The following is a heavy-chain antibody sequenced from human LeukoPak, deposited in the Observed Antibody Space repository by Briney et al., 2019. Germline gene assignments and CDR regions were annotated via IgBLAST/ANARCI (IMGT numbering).Heavy chain of an antibody. CDR2: IYPGDSDT. Sequence: GESLKISCKGSGYSFTSYWIGRVRQMPGKGLEWMGIIYPGDSDTRYSPSFQGQVTISADKSISTAYLQWSSLKASDTAMYYCARLLTSGYCSGGSCKSHFDCWGQGTLVTVSS. CDR1: GYSFTSYW. CDR3: ARLLTSGYCSGGSCKSHFDC. J-gene: IGHJ4*02. D-gene: IGHD2-15*01. V-gene: IGHV5-51*01.